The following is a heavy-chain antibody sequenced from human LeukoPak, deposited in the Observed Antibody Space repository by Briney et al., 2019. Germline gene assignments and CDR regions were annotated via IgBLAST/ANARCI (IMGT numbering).Heavy chain of an antibody. J-gene: IGHJ4*02. D-gene: IGHD2-2*01. V-gene: IGHV4-39*02. CDR1: GGSISSSSYY. CDR2: IYYSGST. Sequence: SETLSLTCTVSGGSISSSSYYWGWIRQPPGKGLEWIGSIYYSGSTYYNPSLKSRVTISVDTSKNQFSLKLSSVTAAGTAVYYCARDSQLGWGNYFDYWGQGTLVTVSS. CDR3: ARDSQLGWGNYFDY.